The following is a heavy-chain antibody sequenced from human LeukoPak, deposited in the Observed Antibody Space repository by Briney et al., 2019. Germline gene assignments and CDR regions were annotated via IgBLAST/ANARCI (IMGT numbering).Heavy chain of an antibody. D-gene: IGHD6-13*01. CDR1: GFTVSSNY. J-gene: IGHJ4*02. CDR2: IYSGGST. V-gene: IGHV3-53*01. CDR3: ARAYSSSWYFGY. Sequence: GGSLRLSCAASGFTVSSNYVSWVRQAPGKGLEWVSVIYSGGSTYYADSVEGRFTISRDNSKNTLYLQMNSLRAEDTAVYSCARAYSSSWYFGYWGQGTLVTVSS.